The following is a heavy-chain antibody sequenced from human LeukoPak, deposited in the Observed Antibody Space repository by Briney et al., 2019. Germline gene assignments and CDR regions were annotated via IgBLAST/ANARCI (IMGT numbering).Heavy chain of an antibody. CDR2: ISGSGGGT. CDR1: EFSFPNYA. D-gene: IGHD2-2*01. J-gene: IGHJ4*02. Sequence: GGSLRLSCVGSEFSFPNYAMSWVRQAPGRGLEWVSSISGSGGGTYYADSVKGRFTISRDNSKNTLYLQMNSLRAEDTALYYCARDRPQYCSSVNCYVFDCWGQGTLVTVSS. CDR3: ARDRPQYCSSVNCYVFDC. V-gene: IGHV3-23*01.